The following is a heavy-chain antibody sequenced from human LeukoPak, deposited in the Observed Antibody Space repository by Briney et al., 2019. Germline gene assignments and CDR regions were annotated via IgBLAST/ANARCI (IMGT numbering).Heavy chain of an antibody. CDR1: RFTLSNYW. V-gene: IGHV3-7*01. CDR2: IKQDGSET. D-gene: IGHD6-19*01. Sequence: GGSLRLSCAASRFTLSNYWMSWVPQAPGKGLEWVANIKQDGSETYYVDSVKGRFTISRDNAKNSLSLQMNSLRAEDTAVYYCARQRGSGCLDYWGQGTLVTVSS. J-gene: IGHJ4*02. CDR3: ARQRGSGCLDY.